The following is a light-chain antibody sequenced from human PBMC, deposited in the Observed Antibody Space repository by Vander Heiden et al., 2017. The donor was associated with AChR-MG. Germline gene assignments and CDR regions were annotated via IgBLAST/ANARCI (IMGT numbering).Light chain of an antibody. CDR3: GQDDNGPR. CDR1: QSVSSN. CDR2: GAS. Sequence: EIVMTQSPATLSVSPGERATLSCRASQSVSSNLAWYQQKPGQAPRLLIYGASTRATGIPARFSGSGSGTEFTLTISSLQSEDFAVYYWGQDDNGPRFDQGSKVGIK. V-gene: IGKV3-15*01. J-gene: IGKJ1*01.